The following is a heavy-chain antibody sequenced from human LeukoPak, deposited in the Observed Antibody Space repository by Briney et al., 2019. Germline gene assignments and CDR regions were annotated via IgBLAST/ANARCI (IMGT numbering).Heavy chain of an antibody. J-gene: IGHJ5*02. Sequence: GGSLRLSCAASGFTFSSYGMHWVRQAPGKGVEGVPFIRYDGSNKYYADCVKGRFTISRDNSKNTLYLQMNSLRAEDTAVYYCAKDREIQLWLLNDNWFDPWGQGTLVTVSS. CDR2: IRYDGSNK. V-gene: IGHV3-30*02. D-gene: IGHD5-18*01. CDR3: AKDREIQLWLLNDNWFDP. CDR1: GFTFSSYG.